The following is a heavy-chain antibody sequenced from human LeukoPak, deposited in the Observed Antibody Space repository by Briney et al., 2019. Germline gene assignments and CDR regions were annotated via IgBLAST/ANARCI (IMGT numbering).Heavy chain of an antibody. Sequence: SETLSLTCAVYGGSFSGYYWSWIRQPPVKVLEWIGEINHSGSTNYNPSLKSRVTISVDTSKNQFSLKLSSVTAADTAVYYCARSDSSGRWYWGQGTLVTVSS. CDR1: GGSFSGYY. CDR3: ARSDSSGRWY. D-gene: IGHD3-22*01. CDR2: INHSGST. J-gene: IGHJ4*02. V-gene: IGHV4-34*01.